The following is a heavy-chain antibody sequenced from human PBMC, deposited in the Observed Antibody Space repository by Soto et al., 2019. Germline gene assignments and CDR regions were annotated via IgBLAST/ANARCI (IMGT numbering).Heavy chain of an antibody. CDR1: GDSISSSNNY. CDR2: ISYSGTT. V-gene: IGHV4-30-4*01. J-gene: IGHJ5*01. D-gene: IGHD5-18*01. CDR3: ARGRGYRYGLDS. Sequence: SETLSLTCTVSGDSISSSNNYWSWIRQPPGEGLEWIGFISYSGTTSYSPSLKSRLAISLDTSKNQFSLSLSSVTAADTAVYYCARGRGYRYGLDSWGQGTLVIVSS.